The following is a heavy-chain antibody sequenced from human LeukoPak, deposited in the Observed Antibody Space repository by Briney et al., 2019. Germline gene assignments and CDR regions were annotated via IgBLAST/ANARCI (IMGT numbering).Heavy chain of an antibody. V-gene: IGHV4-61*01. CDR3: ARGPYSSGWYFDY. CDR2: IYYSGST. CDR1: GGSVSSGSYY. Sequence: PSETLSLTCTVSGGSVSSGSYYWSWIRQPPGKGLEWIGYIYYSGSTNYNPSLKSRVAMSVDTSKNQFPLKLSSVTAADTAVYYCARGPYSSGWYFDYWGQGTLVTVSS. D-gene: IGHD6-19*01. J-gene: IGHJ4*02.